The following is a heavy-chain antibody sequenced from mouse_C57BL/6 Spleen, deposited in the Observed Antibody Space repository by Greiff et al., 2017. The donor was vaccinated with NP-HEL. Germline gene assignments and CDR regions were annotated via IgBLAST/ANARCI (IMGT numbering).Heavy chain of an antibody. CDR1: GYAFSSYW. D-gene: IGHD2-2*01. Sequence: QVQLQQSGAELVKPGASVKISCKASGYAFSSYWMNWVKQRPGKGLEWIGQIYPGDGDTNYNGKFKGKATLTADKSSSTAYMQLSSLTSEDSAVYFCARGGIGYYFDYWGQGTTLTVSS. CDR2: IYPGDGDT. J-gene: IGHJ2*01. V-gene: IGHV1-80*01. CDR3: ARGGIGYYFDY.